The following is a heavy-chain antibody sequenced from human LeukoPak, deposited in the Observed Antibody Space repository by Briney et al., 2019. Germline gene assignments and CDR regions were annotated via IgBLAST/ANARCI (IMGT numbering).Heavy chain of an antibody. J-gene: IGHJ4*02. Sequence: GGSLRLSCAASGFTLSAYSVIWVRRAPEERREWVSYFGGRSSPIYYADSVTARFTISRDNANNSLYLQMDSLRAEATAVYSCARDQAYRFDYWGQGTLVTVSS. CDR1: GFTLSAYS. V-gene: IGHV3-48*01. CDR2: FGGRSSPI. CDR3: ARDQAYRFDY.